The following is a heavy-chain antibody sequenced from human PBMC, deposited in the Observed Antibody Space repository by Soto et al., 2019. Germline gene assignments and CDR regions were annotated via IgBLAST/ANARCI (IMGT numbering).Heavy chain of an antibody. CDR3: SRMEPQRIRGTPDGIDV. CDR2: IDPTDSFT. CDR1: GYRFPNYW. D-gene: IGHD1-7*01. Sequence: PGESLKISCRVSGYRFPNYWITWVRQVPGKGLEWMGTIDPTDSFTYYSPSFQGHVTISADKSISTAYVQWSVLKASDTAMYYCSRMEPQRIRGTPDGIDVWGQGTPVTVSS. V-gene: IGHV5-10-1*01. J-gene: IGHJ6*02.